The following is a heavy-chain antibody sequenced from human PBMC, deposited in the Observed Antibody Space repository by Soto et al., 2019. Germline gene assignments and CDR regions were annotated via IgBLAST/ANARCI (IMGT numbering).Heavy chain of an antibody. D-gene: IGHD6-13*01. CDR3: ARKRGSSWPNNPFDY. CDR2: INHSGST. CDR1: GGSFSGYY. Sequence: QVQLQQWGAGLLKPSETLSLTCAVYGGSFSGYYWSWIRQPPGKGLEWIGEINHSGSTNYNPSLKSRVTISVDTSKNQFSLKLSSVTAADTAVYYCARKRGSSWPNNPFDYWGQGTLVTVSS. J-gene: IGHJ4*02. V-gene: IGHV4-34*01.